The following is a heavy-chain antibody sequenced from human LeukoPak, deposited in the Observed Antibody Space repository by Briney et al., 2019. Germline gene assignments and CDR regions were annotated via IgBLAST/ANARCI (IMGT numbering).Heavy chain of an antibody. V-gene: IGHV3-7*01. CDR2: INKDGSEE. J-gene: IGHJ3*01. Sequence: GGSLRLSCAASGFTLNSYLMSWVRQAPGRGLEWVANINKDGSEENYLDSVKGRFTVSIDNAKNSLYLQMNSLRDEDTAVYYCARANPNRNALDLWGQGTMVTISS. D-gene: IGHD1-14*01. CDR1: GFTLNSYL. CDR3: ARANPNRNALDL.